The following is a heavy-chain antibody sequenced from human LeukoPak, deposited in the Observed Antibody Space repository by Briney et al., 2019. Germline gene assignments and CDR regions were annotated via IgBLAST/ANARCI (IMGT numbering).Heavy chain of an antibody. CDR2: INPTSGGT. CDR3: ARELLGAGYGFDY. V-gene: IGHV1-2*02. J-gene: IGHJ4*02. CDR1: GYTFTGYY. D-gene: IGHD3-16*01. Sequence: ASVKVSCKSSGYTFTGYYIHWVRQAPGHGLEWMGWINPTSGGTNYAQKFQGRVTMTGDTSISTANMDLSRLISDDTAVYYCARELLGAGYGFDYWGQGTLVTVSS.